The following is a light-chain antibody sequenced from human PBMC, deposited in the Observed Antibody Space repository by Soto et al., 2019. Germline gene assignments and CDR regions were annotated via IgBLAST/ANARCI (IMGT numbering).Light chain of an antibody. CDR1: QSVSSY. CDR3: QQRSNWPPL. CDR2: DAS. V-gene: IGKV3-11*01. J-gene: IGKJ4*01. Sequence: EIVLTQSPATLSLSPGERATLSCRASQSVSSYLAWYQQKPGQAPRLLIYDASNRATGIPARFSGSGSGTDFTLTFSSLEPEDFAVYYCQQRSNWPPLFGGGTKVEIK.